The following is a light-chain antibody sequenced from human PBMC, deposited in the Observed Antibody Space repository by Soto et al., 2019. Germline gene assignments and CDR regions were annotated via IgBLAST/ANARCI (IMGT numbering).Light chain of an antibody. V-gene: IGLV2-14*01. Sequence: QSVLTQPASVSASPGQSITISCTGTSSDVGGYNYVSWYQQHPGKAPKLMIYEVNNRPSGVSNRFSGSKSDNTATLIISGLQAEDEADYYCSSYTTSSSLVFGTGTKVTVL. J-gene: IGLJ1*01. CDR1: SSDVGGYNY. CDR3: SSYTTSSSLV. CDR2: EVN.